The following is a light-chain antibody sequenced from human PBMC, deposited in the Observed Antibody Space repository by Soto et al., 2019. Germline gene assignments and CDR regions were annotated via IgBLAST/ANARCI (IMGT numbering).Light chain of an antibody. V-gene: IGKV3-20*01. J-gene: IGKJ1*01. Sequence: EIVLTQSPCTLSLSPWERSTLSCRASQSVSNNYLAWYQQKPGQAPRLLIHDASSRATGIPDRFSGSGSGTDFTLTISRLEPEDFAVYYCQQYGGSPRTFGQGTKVDIK. CDR1: QSVSNNY. CDR2: DAS. CDR3: QQYGGSPRT.